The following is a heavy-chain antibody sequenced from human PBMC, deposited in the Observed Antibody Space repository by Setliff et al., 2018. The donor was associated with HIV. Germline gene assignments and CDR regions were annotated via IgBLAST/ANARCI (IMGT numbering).Heavy chain of an antibody. J-gene: IGHJ4*02. CDR2: IYTSGST. CDR1: GGSISSYY. CDR3: ARDGFWSGYIDY. D-gene: IGHD3-3*01. Sequence: SETLSLTCTVSGGSISSYYWSWIRQPAGKGLEWIGRIYTSGSTNYNPSLKSRVTMSVDTSKNQFSLELGSVTAADTAVYYCARDGFWSGYIDYWGQGTLGTVSS. V-gene: IGHV4-4*07.